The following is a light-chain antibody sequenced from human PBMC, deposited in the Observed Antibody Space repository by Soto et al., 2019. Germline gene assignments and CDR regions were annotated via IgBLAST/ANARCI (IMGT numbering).Light chain of an antibody. CDR3: QQRSNWPPY. CDR1: QSVSSY. V-gene: IGKV3-11*01. J-gene: IGKJ4*01. CDR2: DAS. Sequence: EIVLTQSPATLSLSPGERATLSCRASQSVSSYLAWYQQKPGQAPRLLIYDASNRATGIPGRFSGSGSGTDFTLTISSLEPEDFAVYYCQQRSNWPPYFGGGTKVEIK.